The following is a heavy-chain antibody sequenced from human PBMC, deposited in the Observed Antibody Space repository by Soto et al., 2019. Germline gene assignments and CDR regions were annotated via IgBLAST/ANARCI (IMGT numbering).Heavy chain of an antibody. V-gene: IGHV1-2*04. D-gene: IGHD1-26*01. CDR2: INPNSGGT. CDR1: GYTFTGYY. Sequence: ASVKVSCKASGYTFTGYYMHWVRQAPGQGLEWMGWINPNSGGTNYAQKFQGWVTMTRDTSISTAYMELSRLRSDDTAVYYCARDDRSRSYLTFDYWGQGTLVKVSS. CDR3: ARDDRSRSYLTFDY. J-gene: IGHJ4*02.